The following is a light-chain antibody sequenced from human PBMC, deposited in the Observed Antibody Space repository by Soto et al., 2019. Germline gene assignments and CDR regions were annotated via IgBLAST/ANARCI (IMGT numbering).Light chain of an antibody. CDR3: QQRSNWPIT. CDR1: QSVSKY. V-gene: IGKV3-11*01. J-gene: IGKJ5*01. Sequence: EIVLTQSPATLSLSTGERATLSCRTSQSVSKYFAWYQQKPGRAPRLLIYDASSRATGIPATFIGSGSGTDFALTISSLEPEDFAIYYCQQRSNWPITFGQGTRLEIK. CDR2: DAS.